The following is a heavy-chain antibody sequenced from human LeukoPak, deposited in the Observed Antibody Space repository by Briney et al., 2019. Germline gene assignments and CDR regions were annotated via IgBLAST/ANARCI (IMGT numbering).Heavy chain of an antibody. CDR1: GFTFSSYA. CDR2: IYSGGST. D-gene: IGHD3-22*01. V-gene: IGHV3-53*01. Sequence: GGSLRLSCAASGFTFSSYAMSWVRQAPGKGLEWVSVIYSGGSTYYADSVKGRFTISRDNSKNTLYLQMNSLRAEDTAVYYCARIYYDSSGYLGRDAFDIWGQGTMVTVSS. CDR3: ARIYYDSSGYLGRDAFDI. J-gene: IGHJ3*02.